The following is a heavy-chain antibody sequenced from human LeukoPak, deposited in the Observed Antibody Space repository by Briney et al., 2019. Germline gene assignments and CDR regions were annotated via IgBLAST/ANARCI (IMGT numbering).Heavy chain of an antibody. J-gene: IGHJ5*02. CDR2: ISYDGSNK. V-gene: IGHV3-30*18. Sequence: GGSLRLSCAASGFTFSSYGMHWVRQAPGKGLEWVAVISYDGSNKYYADSVKGRFTISRDNSKNTLYLQMNSLRAEDTAVYYCAKSVGPGYCSSTSCSDNWFDPWGRGTLVTVSS. D-gene: IGHD2-2*01. CDR1: GFTFSSYG. CDR3: AKSVGPGYCSSTSCSDNWFDP.